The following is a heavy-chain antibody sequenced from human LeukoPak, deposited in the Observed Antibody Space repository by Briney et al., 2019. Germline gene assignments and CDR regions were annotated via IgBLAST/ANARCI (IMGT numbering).Heavy chain of an antibody. D-gene: IGHD3-22*01. J-gene: IGHJ3*02. Sequence: GASVKVSCKASGYTFTSYDINWVRQAPGQGLEWMGMINPSSGSTSYAQKFQGRVTMTGDTSTSIVYMELSSLRSEDTAIYYCARDLYYASSGGALHIWGQGTFFTVSS. CDR3: ARDLYYASSGGALHI. CDR2: INPSSGST. V-gene: IGHV1-46*01. CDR1: GYTFTSYD.